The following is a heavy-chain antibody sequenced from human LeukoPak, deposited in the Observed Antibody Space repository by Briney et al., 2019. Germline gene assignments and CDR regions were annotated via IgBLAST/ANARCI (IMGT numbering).Heavy chain of an antibody. J-gene: IGHJ4*02. CDR3: ARGVGSYYSPLPGFDY. CDR1: GGSISSGGYY. V-gene: IGHV4-61*08. D-gene: IGHD1-26*01. CDR2: IYYSGST. Sequence: PSQTLSLTCTVSGGSISSGGYYWSWIRQPPGKGLEWIGYIYYSGSTNYNPSLKSRVTISGDTSKNQFSLKLSSVTAADTAVYYCARGVGSYYSPLPGFDYWGQGTLVTVSS.